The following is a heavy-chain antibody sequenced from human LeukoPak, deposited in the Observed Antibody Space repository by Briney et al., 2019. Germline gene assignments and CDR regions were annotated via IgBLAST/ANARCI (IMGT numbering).Heavy chain of an antibody. CDR2: IYYSGST. J-gene: IGHJ4*02. D-gene: IGHD5-12*01. CDR1: GGSISSGGYY. V-gene: IGHV4-31*03. CDR3: ARDKVLGGYAYFDY. Sequence: SETLSLTCTVSGGSISSGGYYWSWIRQHPGKGLEWIGYIYYSGSTYYNPSLKSRVTISVDTSKNQFSLKLSSVTAADTAVYYCARDKVLGGYAYFDYWGQGTLVTVSS.